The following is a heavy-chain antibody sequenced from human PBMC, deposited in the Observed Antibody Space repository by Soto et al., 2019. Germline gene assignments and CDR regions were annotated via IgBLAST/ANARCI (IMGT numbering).Heavy chain of an antibody. V-gene: IGHV3-48*02. J-gene: IGHJ4*02. D-gene: IGHD6-19*01. CDR1: GFRFSIYS. Sequence: EVQLVESGGALVQRGGSLTLSCAASGFRFSIYSMNWVRQAPGKGLEWSAYITSDTKTIKYAESVKGRFTISRDNAKNSVYLQMDNPSDEDTAVYYCARSVEGHFDYWGQGTVVTVSS. CDR2: ITSDTKTI. CDR3: ARSVEGHFDY.